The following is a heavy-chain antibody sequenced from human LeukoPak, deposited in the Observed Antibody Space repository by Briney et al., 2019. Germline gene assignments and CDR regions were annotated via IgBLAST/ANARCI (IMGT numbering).Heavy chain of an antibody. CDR3: AKGPDPLRYCSSTSCYDTFEY. J-gene: IGHJ4*02. V-gene: IGHV3-23*03. Sequence: PGGSLRLSCAASGFTFSSYEMSWVRQAPGKGLEWVSVIYSGGSTYYADSVRGRFTISRDNSKSTLSLQMNSLRAEDTAVYYCAKGPDPLRYCSSTSCYDTFEYWGQGTLVTVSS. D-gene: IGHD2-2*01. CDR2: IYSGGST. CDR1: GFTFSSYE.